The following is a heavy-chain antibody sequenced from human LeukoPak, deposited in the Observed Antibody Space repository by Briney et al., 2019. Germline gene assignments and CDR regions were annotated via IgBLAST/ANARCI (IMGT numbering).Heavy chain of an antibody. J-gene: IGHJ4*02. Sequence: ASVKVSCKTSGYTFSGNYIHWVRQAPGQGLEWMGWINPNSGGTNYAQKFQGRVTMTRDTSISTAYMELASLTSDDTAVYYCARGTEVATTKGAPRLPYWGQGPLVTVSS. CDR1: GYTFSGNY. CDR2: INPNSGGT. D-gene: IGHD5-24*01. V-gene: IGHV1-2*02. CDR3: ARGTEVATTKGAPRLPY.